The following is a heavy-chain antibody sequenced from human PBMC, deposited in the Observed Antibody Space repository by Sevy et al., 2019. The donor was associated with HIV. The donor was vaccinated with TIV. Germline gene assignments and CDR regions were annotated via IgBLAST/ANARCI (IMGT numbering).Heavy chain of an antibody. CDR2: IYYSGST. D-gene: IGHD3-3*01. CDR1: GGSISRNSHY. Sequence: SETLSLTCTVSGGSISRNSHYWGWIRQPPGKGLEWIGSIYYSGSTYYNPSLKSRVTISGATSKNQFSLKLSSVTAADTAVYYCATHALSITIFGVVTRNWFDPWGQGTLVTVSS. J-gene: IGHJ5*02. V-gene: IGHV4-39*01. CDR3: ATHALSITIFGVVTRNWFDP.